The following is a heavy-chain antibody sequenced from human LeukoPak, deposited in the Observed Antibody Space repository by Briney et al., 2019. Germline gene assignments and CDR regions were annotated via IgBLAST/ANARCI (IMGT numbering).Heavy chain of an antibody. D-gene: IGHD6-19*01. V-gene: IGHV3-7*03. CDR3: ARTWYSSGWLFDY. J-gene: IGHJ4*02. Sequence: PGGSLRLSCAASGFTFSSYWMSWVRQAPGKGLEWVANIKQDGSEKYYVDSVKGRFTISRDNAKKSLYLQMNSLRAEDTAVYYCARTWYSSGWLFDYWGQGILVTVSS. CDR2: IKQDGSEK. CDR1: GFTFSSYW.